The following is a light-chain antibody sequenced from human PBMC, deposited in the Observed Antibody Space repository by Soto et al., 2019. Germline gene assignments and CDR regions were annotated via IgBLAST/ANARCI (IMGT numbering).Light chain of an antibody. CDR2: AAS. J-gene: IGKJ1*01. V-gene: IGKV1-6*01. Sequence: AIQLTQSPSSLTASVGDRVTITCRANQGVRNDLAWYQQKPGTAPRLLIYAASTLQSGVSSRFRGGGSGTDFTLTINSLQPEDFATYYCLQDNTYPWTFGQGTKV. CDR3: LQDNTYPWT. CDR1: QGVRND.